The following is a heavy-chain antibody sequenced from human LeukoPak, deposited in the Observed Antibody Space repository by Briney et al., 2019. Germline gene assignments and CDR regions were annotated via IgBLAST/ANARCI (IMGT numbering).Heavy chain of an antibody. Sequence: SETLSLTCTVSGGSISSGGYYWSWIRQHPGKGLEWIGYIYYSGSTNYNPSLKSRVTISVDTSKNQFSLKLSSVTAADTAVYYCARLSWDSSGYYPDAFDIWGQGTMVTVSS. CDR2: IYYSGST. J-gene: IGHJ3*02. CDR3: ARLSWDSSGYYPDAFDI. D-gene: IGHD3-22*01. V-gene: IGHV4-61*08. CDR1: GGSISSGGYY.